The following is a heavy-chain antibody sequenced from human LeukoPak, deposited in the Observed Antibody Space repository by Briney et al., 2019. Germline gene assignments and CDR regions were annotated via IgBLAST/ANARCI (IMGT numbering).Heavy chain of an antibody. CDR3: ARDSYGMDV. Sequence: GGSLRLSCAASGFTLSNFAMHWVRQAPGKGLEWVAVISYDVSNKYYADSVKGRFTISRNNSKNTVYLQMNSLRAEDTAVYYCARDSYGMDVWGQGTTVTVSS. V-gene: IGHV3-30*04. CDR2: ISYDVSNK. CDR1: GFTLSNFA. J-gene: IGHJ6*02.